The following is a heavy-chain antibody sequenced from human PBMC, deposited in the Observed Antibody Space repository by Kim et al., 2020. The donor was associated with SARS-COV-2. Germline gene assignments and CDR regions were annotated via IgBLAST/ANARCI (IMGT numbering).Heavy chain of an antibody. Sequence: SVKVSCKASGGTFSSYAISWVRQAPGQGLEWMGGIIPIFGTANYAQKFQGRVTITADESTSTAYMELSSLRSEDTAVYYCARDQHDYGGNGAFDIWGQGTMVTVSS. CDR1: GGTFSSYA. D-gene: IGHD4-17*01. CDR2: IIPIFGTA. V-gene: IGHV1-69*13. CDR3: ARDQHDYGGNGAFDI. J-gene: IGHJ3*02.